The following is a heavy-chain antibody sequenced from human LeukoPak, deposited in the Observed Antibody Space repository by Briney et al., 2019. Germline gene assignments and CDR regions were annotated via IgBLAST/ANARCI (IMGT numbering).Heavy chain of an antibody. CDR1: GGSISSYH. D-gene: IGHD3-10*01. V-gene: IGHV4-59*01. CDR3: ARGMVRGVRFDY. CDR2: IYYSGST. Sequence: SETPSLTCTVSGGSISSYHWTWIRQPPGKGLEWIGYIYYSGSTNYNPSLKSRVTISVDTSKNQFSLKLSSVTAADTAVYYCARGMVRGVRFDYWGQGTLVTVSS. J-gene: IGHJ4*02.